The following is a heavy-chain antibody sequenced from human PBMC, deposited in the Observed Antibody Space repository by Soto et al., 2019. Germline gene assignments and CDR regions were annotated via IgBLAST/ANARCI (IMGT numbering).Heavy chain of an antibody. D-gene: IGHD5-18*01. CDR1: GDSVNNAYYC. CDR2: ISYSGNT. Sequence: SETLSLTCTVSGDSVNNAYYCWSWIRQHPGTGLEWIGYISYSGNTYFHPSLRNRVTISLDTSKNEFSLKLNSVTAADTAVYYCAGRNIDMDSFDYWGQGTLVTVSS. V-gene: IGHV4-31*03. J-gene: IGHJ4*02. CDR3: AGRNIDMDSFDY.